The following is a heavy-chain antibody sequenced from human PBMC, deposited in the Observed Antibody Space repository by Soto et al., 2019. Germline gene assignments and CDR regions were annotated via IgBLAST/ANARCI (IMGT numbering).Heavy chain of an antibody. CDR2: FDPEDGET. J-gene: IGHJ6*02. CDR3: ATGIAVAGRGDYYYGMDV. D-gene: IGHD6-19*01. V-gene: IGHV1-24*01. Sequence: ASVKVSCKASGGTFSSYAISWVRQAPGQGLEWMGGFDPEDGETIYAQKFQGRVTMTEDTSTDTAYMELSSLRSEDTAVYYCATGIAVAGRGDYYYGMDVWGQGTTVTVSS. CDR1: GGTFSSYA.